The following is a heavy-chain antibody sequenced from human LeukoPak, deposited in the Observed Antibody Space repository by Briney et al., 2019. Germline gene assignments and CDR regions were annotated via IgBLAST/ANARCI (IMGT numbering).Heavy chain of an antibody. CDR2: IKQDGSEK. Sequence: QTGGSLRLSCAASGFTFRSYWMTWVRQSPGKGLEWVANIKQDGSEKFHVDSVKGRFTIPRDNAKDSLYLEMNSLRAEDTAVYYCARGGQAGTGDFWGQGTLVTVSS. J-gene: IGHJ4*02. D-gene: IGHD3-10*01. CDR1: GFTFRSYW. CDR3: ARGGQAGTGDF. V-gene: IGHV3-7*04.